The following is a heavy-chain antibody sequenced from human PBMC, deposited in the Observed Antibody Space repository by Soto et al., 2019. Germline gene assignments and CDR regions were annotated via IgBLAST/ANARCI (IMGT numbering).Heavy chain of an antibody. V-gene: IGHV4-38-2*02. Sequence: PSETLSLTCAVSGYSISSGYYWGWIRQPPGKGLEWIGSIYHSGSTYYNPSLKSRVTISVDTSKNQFSLKLSSVTAADTAVYYCARDQVGYCSSTSCYSAFDIWGQGTMVTVS. J-gene: IGHJ3*02. CDR2: IYHSGST. D-gene: IGHD2-2*01. CDR3: ARDQVGYCSSTSCYSAFDI. CDR1: GYSISSGYY.